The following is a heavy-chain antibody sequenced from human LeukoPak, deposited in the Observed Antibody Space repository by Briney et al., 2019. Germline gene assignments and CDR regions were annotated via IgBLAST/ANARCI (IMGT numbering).Heavy chain of an antibody. CDR1: GYTFTGYY. CDR2: INPNSGGA. J-gene: IGHJ5*02. CDR3: ARPSSSWSHGVYNWFDP. D-gene: IGHD6-13*01. Sequence: ASVKVSCKASGYTFTGYYMHWVRQAPGQGLEWMGWINPNSGGANYAQKFQGRVTMTRDTSISTAYMELSRLRSDDTAVYYCARPSSSWSHGVYNWFDPWGQGTLVTVSS. V-gene: IGHV1-2*02.